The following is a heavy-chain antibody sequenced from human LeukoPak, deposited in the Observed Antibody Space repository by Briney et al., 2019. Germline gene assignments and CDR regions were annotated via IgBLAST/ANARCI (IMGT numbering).Heavy chain of an antibody. CDR3: AKDWGYTTMVSYYFDY. CDR1: GFTFSGYG. V-gene: IGHV3-33*06. CDR2: IWYDGNNK. D-gene: IGHD5-18*01. J-gene: IGHJ4*02. Sequence: GGSLRLSCAASGFTFSGYGMHWVRQAPDKGLEWVAVIWYDGNNKYYAESVKGRFTISRDNSKNTLYLQMNSLRATDTAVYYCAKDWGYTTMVSYYFDYWGQGALVTVSS.